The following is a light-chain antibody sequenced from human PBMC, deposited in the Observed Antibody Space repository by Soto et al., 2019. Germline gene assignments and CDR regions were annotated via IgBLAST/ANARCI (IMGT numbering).Light chain of an antibody. V-gene: IGLV1-51*01. CDR2: DDN. CDR3: RSWDSSMSAYV. Sequence: QSALTQPPSVSAAPGQKVTISCSGSSSNIGGNSVSWYQQLPGTAPKLLIYDDNKRPSGIPDRFPGSKSGTSATLGITGFQTGDEADYYCRSWDSSMSAYVFGTGTKVTVL. CDR1: SSNIGGNS. J-gene: IGLJ1*01.